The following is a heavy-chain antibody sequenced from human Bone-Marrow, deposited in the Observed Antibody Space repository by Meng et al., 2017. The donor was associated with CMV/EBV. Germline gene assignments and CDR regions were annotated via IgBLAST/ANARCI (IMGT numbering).Heavy chain of an antibody. CDR3: GRAGGGYYYYGMDV. CDR2: IRYDGSNK. D-gene: IGHD5-24*01. J-gene: IGHJ6*02. V-gene: IGHV3-30*02. CDR1: GFTFDDYG. Sequence: GESLKISCAASGFTFDDYGMSWVRQAPGKGLEWVAFIRYDGSNKYYADSVKGRFTISRDNSKNTLYLQMNSLRAEDTAVYYCGRAGGGYYYYGMDVWGQGTTVTVSS.